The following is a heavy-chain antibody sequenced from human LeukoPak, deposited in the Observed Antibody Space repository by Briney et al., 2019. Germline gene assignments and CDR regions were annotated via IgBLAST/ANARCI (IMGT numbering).Heavy chain of an antibody. V-gene: IGHV1-2*02. J-gene: IGHJ4*02. D-gene: IGHD2-2*01. Sequence: ASVKVSCKASVYTFTNFYIHWVRQAPGQGLEWMGWMNPNSGDTSYAREFQDRVTMTRDTSLSTAYMELSRLRSDDTAVYFCARRPINCIITNCYVDYWGQGTLVTVSS. CDR2: MNPNSGDT. CDR1: VYTFTNFY. CDR3: ARRPINCIITNCYVDY.